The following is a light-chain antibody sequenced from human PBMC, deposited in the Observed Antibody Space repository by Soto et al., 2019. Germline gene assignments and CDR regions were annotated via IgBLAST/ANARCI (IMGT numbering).Light chain of an antibody. Sequence: EIVLTQSPATLSLSPGERATLSCRASQSLNNYLGWYQQKPGQAPRLLISDASNRATGIPARFSGSGSGTDFTLTISSLEPEDFALYYCQQYGRSPLTFGGGTKVDIK. J-gene: IGKJ4*01. CDR2: DAS. V-gene: IGKV3-11*01. CDR3: QQYGRSPLT. CDR1: QSLNNY.